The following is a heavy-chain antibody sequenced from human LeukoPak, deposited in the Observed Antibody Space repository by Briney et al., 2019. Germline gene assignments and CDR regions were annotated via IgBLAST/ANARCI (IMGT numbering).Heavy chain of an antibody. D-gene: IGHD1-26*01. J-gene: IGHJ4*02. CDR2: ISSSGGSR. CDR1: GFTFSSYA. CDR3: ARDRGVDY. Sequence: GGSLRLSCAASGFTFSSYAMSWVRQAPGKGLEWVSAISSSGGSRYYADSVKGRFTISRDNSKNSLYLQMNSLRAEDTAVYYCARDRGVDYWGQGTLVTVSS. V-gene: IGHV3-23*01.